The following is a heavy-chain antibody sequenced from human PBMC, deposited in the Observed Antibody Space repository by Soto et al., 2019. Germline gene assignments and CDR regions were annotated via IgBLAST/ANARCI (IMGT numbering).Heavy chain of an antibody. D-gene: IGHD3-16*01. CDR1: GGSISSGGYY. J-gene: IGHJ4*02. CDR2: IYYSGST. CDR3: ARTAITGPRLDY. V-gene: IGHV4-31*03. Sequence: QVQLQESGPGLVNPSQTLSLTCTVSGGSISSGGYYWSWLRQHPGKGLEWIGYIYYSGSTYYNPSLKSRVTISVDTSKNQFSLKLSSVTAADTAVYYCARTAITGPRLDYWGQGTLVPVSS.